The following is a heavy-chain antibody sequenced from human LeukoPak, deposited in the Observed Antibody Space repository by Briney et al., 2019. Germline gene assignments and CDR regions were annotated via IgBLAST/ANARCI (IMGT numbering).Heavy chain of an antibody. CDR1: GFSFSNYA. V-gene: IGHV3-23*01. J-gene: IGHJ6*03. CDR3: AKGFRTGVGPYVGYHYYMDV. D-gene: IGHD1-26*01. Sequence: PGGSLRLSYAASGFSFSNYAMSWVRQAPGKGLKWVSTINNNGADTYYADSVKGRFTISRDNSYNTVSLQMNSLRDEDTGVYYCAKGFRTGVGPYVGYHYYMDVWGKGATVTVSS. CDR2: INNNGADT.